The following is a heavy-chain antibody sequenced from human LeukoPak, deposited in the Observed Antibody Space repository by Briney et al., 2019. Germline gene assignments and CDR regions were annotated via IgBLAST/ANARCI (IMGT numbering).Heavy chain of an antibody. CDR2: INPSGGST. CDR1: GYTFTSYY. D-gene: IGHD5-24*01. V-gene: IGHV1-46*01. CDR3: ARSLLSGQNMAFFDY. Sequence: ASVKVSCKASGYTFTSYYMHWVRQAPGQGLEGMGIINPSGGSTSYAQKFQGRVTMTRDTSTSTVYMELSSLRSEDTAVYYCARSLLSGQNMAFFDYWGQGTLVTVSS. J-gene: IGHJ4*02.